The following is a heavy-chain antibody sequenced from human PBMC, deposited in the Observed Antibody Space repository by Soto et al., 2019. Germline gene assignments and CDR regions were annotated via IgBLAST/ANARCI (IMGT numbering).Heavy chain of an antibody. CDR2: INHSGST. J-gene: IGHJ6*04. D-gene: IGHD3-3*01. Sequence: SETLSLTCAVYGGSFSGYYWSWIRQPPGKGLEWIGEINHSGSTNYNPSLKSRVTISVDTSKNQFSLKLSSVTAADTAVYYCARGFLGVFIIGSGYYTGTRDRPLTRLRRDYGMDVWGKGTRVTFPS. V-gene: IGHV4-34*01. CDR1: GGSFSGYY. CDR3: ARGFLGVFIIGSGYYTGTRDRPLTRLRRDYGMDV.